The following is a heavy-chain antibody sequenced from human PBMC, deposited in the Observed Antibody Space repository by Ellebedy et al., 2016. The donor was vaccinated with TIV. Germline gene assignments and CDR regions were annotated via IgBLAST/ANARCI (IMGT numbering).Heavy chain of an antibody. D-gene: IGHD3-10*01. CDR2: ISSSSSYT. V-gene: IGHV3-11*05. Sequence: GESLKISXAASGFTFSDYYMSWIRQAPGKGLEWVSYISSSSSYTNYADSVKGRFTISRDNAKNSLYLQMNSLRAEDTAVYYCARDRYYYGSGVSGYFDYWGQGTLVTVSS. J-gene: IGHJ4*02. CDR1: GFTFSDYY. CDR3: ARDRYYYGSGVSGYFDY.